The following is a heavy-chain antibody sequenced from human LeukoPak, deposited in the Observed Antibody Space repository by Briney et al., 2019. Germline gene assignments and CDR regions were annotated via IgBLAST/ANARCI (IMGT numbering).Heavy chain of an antibody. J-gene: IGHJ1*01. CDR1: GGSFSGYY. CDR2: INHSGST. Sequence: SETLSLTCAVYGGSFSGYYWSWIRQPPGKGLEWIGEINHSGSTNYNPSLKSRVTISVDTSKNQFSLKLSSVTAADTAVYYCARAVAAAGPAEYFQHWGQGTLVTVSS. CDR3: ARAVAAAGPAEYFQH. D-gene: IGHD6-13*01. V-gene: IGHV4-34*01.